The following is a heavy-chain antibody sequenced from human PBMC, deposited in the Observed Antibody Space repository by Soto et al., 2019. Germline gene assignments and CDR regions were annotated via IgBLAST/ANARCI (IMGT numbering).Heavy chain of an antibody. CDR1: GASITGSSY. D-gene: IGHD2-8*02. CDR2: FSLSGTT. Sequence: QVQLQESGPGLMKPSETLSLTCTVSGASITGSSYWSWIRQPAGQGLEWIGRFSLSGTTHYNPSLRSRVTMSADVSKNQFSLRLTSVTAADTALYYCARGMTPPGAPAWYYFDAWGQGTLVTVSS. V-gene: IGHV4-4*07. J-gene: IGHJ4*02. CDR3: ARGMTPPGAPAWYYFDA.